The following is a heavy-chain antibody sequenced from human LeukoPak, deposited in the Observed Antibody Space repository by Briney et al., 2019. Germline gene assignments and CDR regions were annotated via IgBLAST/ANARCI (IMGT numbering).Heavy chain of an antibody. D-gene: IGHD3-10*01. CDR3: ARDVAGSGSL. CDR2: INEHGSIT. J-gene: IGHJ4*02. Sequence: GGSLRLSCAASGFTFSSYWMHWVRQVQGKGLVWVARINEHGSITDYADSVKDRFTVSRDNAWNTLYLQMNSLRAEDTAVYYCARDVAGSGSLWGQGTLITVSS. V-gene: IGHV3-74*01. CDR1: GFTFSSYW.